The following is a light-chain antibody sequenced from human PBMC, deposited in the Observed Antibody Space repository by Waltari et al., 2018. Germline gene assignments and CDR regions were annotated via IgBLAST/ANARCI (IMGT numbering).Light chain of an antibody. Sequence: QSVLTQPPSVSGAPGQRVPIPCTGSGSNIGAGYDVHWYQQLPRAAPKLLIYGSTSRPVGVPDRFFGSTSGTSAFLAITGLQAEDEADYYCQSYDTTLSVVFGGGTKLTVL. V-gene: IGLV1-40*01. CDR3: QSYDTTLSVV. CDR2: GST. J-gene: IGLJ3*02. CDR1: GSNIGAGYD.